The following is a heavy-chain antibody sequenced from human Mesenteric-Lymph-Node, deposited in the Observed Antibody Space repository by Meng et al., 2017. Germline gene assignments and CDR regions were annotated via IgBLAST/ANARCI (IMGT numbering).Heavy chain of an antibody. Sequence: GESLKISCAASGFTFSSYAMSWVRQAPGKGLEWVSAISGSGGSTYYADSVKGRFTISRDNSKNTLYLQMNSLRAEDTAVYYCARGRSSGYFSRPVTEGGVGMDVWGQGNTVNVAS. CDR3: ARGRSSGYFSRPVTEGGVGMDV. CDR2: ISGSGGST. CDR1: GFTFSSYA. V-gene: IGHV3-23*01. J-gene: IGHJ6*01. D-gene: IGHD3-22*01.